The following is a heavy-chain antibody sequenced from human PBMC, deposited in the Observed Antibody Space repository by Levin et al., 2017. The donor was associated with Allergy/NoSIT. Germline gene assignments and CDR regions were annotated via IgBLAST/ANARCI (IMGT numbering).Heavy chain of an antibody. CDR2: ISSSSSYI. Sequence: GESLKISCAASGFTFSSYSMNWVRQAPGKGLEWVSSISSSSSYIYYADSVKGRFTISRDNAKNSLYLQMNSLRAEDTAVYYCARGPIAVAGPSRYWGQGTLVTVSS. CDR3: ARGPIAVAGPSRY. V-gene: IGHV3-21*01. CDR1: GFTFSSYS. J-gene: IGHJ4*02. D-gene: IGHD6-19*01.